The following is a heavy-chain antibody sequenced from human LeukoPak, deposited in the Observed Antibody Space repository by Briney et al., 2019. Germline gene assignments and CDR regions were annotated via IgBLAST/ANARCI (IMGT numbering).Heavy chain of an antibody. Sequence: SETLSLTCTVYGGSFTDYFWTWVRQSPGKGLEWIGEINDYTGDTNYNPSLNSRVSISLEKSKNQFSLELRSVTAADTAVHYCARGRIAKIVVVHSFSYGMDVWGQGTTVTVSS. CDR1: GGSFTDYF. CDR2: INDYTGDT. J-gene: IGHJ6*02. V-gene: IGHV4-34*01. D-gene: IGHD3-22*01. CDR3: ARGRIAKIVVVHSFSYGMDV.